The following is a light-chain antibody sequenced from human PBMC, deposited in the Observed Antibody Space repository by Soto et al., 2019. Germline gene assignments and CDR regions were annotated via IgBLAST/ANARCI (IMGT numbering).Light chain of an antibody. V-gene: IGKV1-5*01. CDR2: DAS. CDR1: QNINNW. Sequence: DIQMTQSPSTLSASVGDRVTITCRARQNINNWLAWFQLKPGQAPKLLIYDASRLESGVPSRFSGSGSGTEFTLTISSLQPDDFATDYCQRYNYYFGPGTIVDFK. CDR3: QRYNYY. J-gene: IGKJ3*01.